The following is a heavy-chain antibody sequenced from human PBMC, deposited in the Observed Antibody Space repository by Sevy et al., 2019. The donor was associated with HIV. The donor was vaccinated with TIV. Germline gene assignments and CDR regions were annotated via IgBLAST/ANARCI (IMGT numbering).Heavy chain of an antibody. V-gene: IGHV3-30*18. Sequence: GGSLRPSCAASGFTFSSYGMHWVRQAPGKGLEWVAVISYDGSNKYYADSVKGRFTISRDNSKNTLYLQMNSLRAEDTAVYYCAETCDSSGSPGYFDYWGQGTLVTVSS. J-gene: IGHJ4*02. CDR2: ISYDGSNK. CDR3: AETCDSSGSPGYFDY. D-gene: IGHD3-22*01. CDR1: GFTFSSYG.